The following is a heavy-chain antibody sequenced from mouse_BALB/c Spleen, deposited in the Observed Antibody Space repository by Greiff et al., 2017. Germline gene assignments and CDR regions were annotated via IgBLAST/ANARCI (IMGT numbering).Heavy chain of an antibody. Sequence: QVQLKESGAELAKPGASVKMSCKASGYTFTSYWMHWVKQRPGQGLEWIGYINPSTGYTEYNQKFKDKATLTADKSSSTAYMQLSSLTSEDSAVYYCARLAGSSPWFAYWGQGTLVTVSA. CDR1: GYTFTSYW. CDR2: INPSTGYT. CDR3: ARLAGSSPWFAY. J-gene: IGHJ3*01. D-gene: IGHD1-1*01. V-gene: IGHV1-7*01.